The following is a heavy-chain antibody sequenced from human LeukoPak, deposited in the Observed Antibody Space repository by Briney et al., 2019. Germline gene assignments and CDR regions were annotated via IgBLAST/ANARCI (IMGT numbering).Heavy chain of an antibody. CDR3: ATLLRGSDNLDY. V-gene: IGHV4-39*01. CDR1: GGSISTSAYY. J-gene: IGHJ4*02. CDR2: IYYSGNT. Sequence: SETLSLTCIVSGGSISTSAYYWGWIRQPPGEGLQWIGSIYYSGNTYYNSSLKSRVTISVDTSTSQFSLRLSSVTAADTAVYYCATLLRGSDNLDYWGQGTLVTVSS. D-gene: IGHD2-15*01.